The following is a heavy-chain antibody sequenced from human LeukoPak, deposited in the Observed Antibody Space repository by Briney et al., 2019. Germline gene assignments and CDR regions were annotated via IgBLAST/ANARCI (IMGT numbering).Heavy chain of an antibody. V-gene: IGHV1-18*01. Sequence: ASVKVSCKTSGYTFTNYGISWVRQAPGQGLEWMGWISAYNGNTAYAQNLQGGVTMTTDTSTTTAYMELRSLRSDDTAVYYCAREIVVVEAAKHYYGMDVWGPGTTVTVSS. CDR3: AREIVVVEAAKHYYGMDV. CDR2: ISAYNGNT. D-gene: IGHD2-15*01. J-gene: IGHJ6*02. CDR1: GYTFTNYG.